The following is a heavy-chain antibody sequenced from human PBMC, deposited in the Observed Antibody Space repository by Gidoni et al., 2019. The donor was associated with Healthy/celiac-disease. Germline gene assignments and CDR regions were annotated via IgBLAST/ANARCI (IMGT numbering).Heavy chain of an antibody. D-gene: IGHD2-15*01. Sequence: EVQLVESGGVVVQPGGSLRLSCAASGFTFDDYTMHWVRQAPGKGLEWVSLISWDGGSTYYADSVKGRFTISRDNSKNSLYLQMNSLRTEDTALYYCAKDITPITTYYYYGMDVWGQGTTVTVSS. CDR2: ISWDGGST. CDR1: GFTFDDYT. J-gene: IGHJ6*02. CDR3: AKDITPITTYYYYGMDV. V-gene: IGHV3-43*01.